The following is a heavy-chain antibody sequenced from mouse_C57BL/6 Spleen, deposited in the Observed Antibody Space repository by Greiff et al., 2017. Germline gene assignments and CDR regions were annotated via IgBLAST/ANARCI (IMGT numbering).Heavy chain of an antibody. V-gene: IGHV5-17*01. CDR1: GFTFSDYG. Sequence: EVKLVESGGGLVKPGGSLKLSCAASGFTFSDYGMHWVRQAPGKGLEWVAYISSGSSTNYYEDTVKGRFTIAIDNAKYNLFLQLNSQRSEDAAMYYSARGELYYAMCYWGQATSVTVSS. CDR2: ISSGSSTN. D-gene: IGHD2-13*01. J-gene: IGHJ4*01. CDR3: ARGELYYAMCY.